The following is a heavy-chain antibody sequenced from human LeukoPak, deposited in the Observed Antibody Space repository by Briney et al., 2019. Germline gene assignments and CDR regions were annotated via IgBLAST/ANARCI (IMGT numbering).Heavy chain of an antibody. Sequence: GGSLRLSCAASGFTFDDYAMHRVRQAPGKGLEWVSLISGDGGSTYYADSVKGRFTISRDNSKNSLYLQMNSLRTEDTALYYCAKARITMIVVAGIYDYWGQGTLVTVSS. V-gene: IGHV3-43*02. CDR2: ISGDGGST. D-gene: IGHD3-22*01. CDR1: GFTFDDYA. CDR3: AKARITMIVVAGIYDY. J-gene: IGHJ4*02.